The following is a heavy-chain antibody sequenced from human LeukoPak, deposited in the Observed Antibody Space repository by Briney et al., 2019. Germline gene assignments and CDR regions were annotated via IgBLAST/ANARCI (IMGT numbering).Heavy chain of an antibody. Sequence: PGGSLRLSCAASGFTFSNAWMSWVRQAPGKGLEWVGRIKSKTDGGTTDYAAPVKGRFTISRDDSKNTLYLQMNSLKTEDTAVYYCTTDGSRNYDFWSGYQAYDFDYWGQGTLVTVSS. D-gene: IGHD3-3*01. CDR1: GFTFSNAW. CDR3: TTDGSRNYDFWSGYQAYDFDY. V-gene: IGHV3-15*01. CDR2: IKSKTDGGTT. J-gene: IGHJ4*02.